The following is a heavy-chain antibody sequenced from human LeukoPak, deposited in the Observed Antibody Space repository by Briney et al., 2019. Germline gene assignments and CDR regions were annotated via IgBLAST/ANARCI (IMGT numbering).Heavy chain of an antibody. J-gene: IGHJ6*02. Sequence: ASVKVSCKVSGYTLTELSMHWVRQAPGKGLEWMGGFDPQDGETIYAQKFQGRVTMTEDTSTDTAYMELSSLRSEDTAVYYCATVGASPWITGTTRYYYGMDVWGQGTTVTVSS. V-gene: IGHV1-24*01. D-gene: IGHD1-20*01. CDR3: ATVGASPWITGTTRYYYGMDV. CDR2: FDPQDGET. CDR1: GYTLTELS.